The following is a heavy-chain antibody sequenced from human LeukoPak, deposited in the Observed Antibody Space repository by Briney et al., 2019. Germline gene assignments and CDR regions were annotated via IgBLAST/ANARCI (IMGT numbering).Heavy chain of an antibody. D-gene: IGHD3-22*01. CDR3: AKTYYYDSSGYALYYFDC. V-gene: IGHV3-23*01. Sequence: GGSLRLSCAASGFTFSSYAMSWARQAPGKGLEWVSAISGSGGSTYYADSVKGRFTISRDNSKNTLYLQMNSLRAEDTAVYYCAKTYYYDSSGYALYYFDCWGQGTLVTVSS. CDR1: GFTFSSYA. CDR2: ISGSGGST. J-gene: IGHJ4*02.